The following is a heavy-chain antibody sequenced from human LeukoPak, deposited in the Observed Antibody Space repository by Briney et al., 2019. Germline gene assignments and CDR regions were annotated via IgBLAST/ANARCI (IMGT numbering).Heavy chain of an antibody. D-gene: IGHD5-18*01. J-gene: IGHJ6*02. CDR1: GGSISSYY. Sequence: SETLSLTCTVSGGSISSYYWSWIRQPAGKGVEWIGRIYTSGSTNYNPSLKSRVTMSVDTSKNQFSLKLSSVTAADTAVYYCARDYDGYSYGYYYYYGMDVWGQGTTVTVSS. CDR2: IYTSGST. CDR3: ARDYDGYSYGYYYYYGMDV. V-gene: IGHV4-4*07.